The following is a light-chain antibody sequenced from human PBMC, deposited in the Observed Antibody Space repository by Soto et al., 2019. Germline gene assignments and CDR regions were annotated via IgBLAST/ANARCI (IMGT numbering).Light chain of an antibody. CDR2: GAS. CDR1: QSVSSN. Sequence: EIAVTQSPATLSVSPGERATLSCRASQSVSSNLAWYQQKPGQAPRLLIYGASTRATGVPARFSDSGSETEFSLTISSLQSEDFAVYYCQQYNNWPPTFGQGTRLEIK. J-gene: IGKJ5*01. CDR3: QQYNNWPPT. V-gene: IGKV3-15*01.